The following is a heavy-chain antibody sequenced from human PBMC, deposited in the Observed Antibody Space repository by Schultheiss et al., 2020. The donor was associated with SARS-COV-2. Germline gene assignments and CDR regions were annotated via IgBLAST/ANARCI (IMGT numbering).Heavy chain of an antibody. CDR1: GGSISSSSYY. J-gene: IGHJ3*02. D-gene: IGHD6-6*01. CDR3: ARPPSIAARQHAFDI. CDR2: INHSGST. V-gene: IGHV4-39*07. Sequence: SETLSLTCTVSGGSISSSSYYWGWIRQPPGKGLEWIGEINHSGSTNYNPSLKSRVTISVDTSKNQFSLKLSSVTAADTAVYYCARPPSIAARQHAFDIWGQGTMVTVSS.